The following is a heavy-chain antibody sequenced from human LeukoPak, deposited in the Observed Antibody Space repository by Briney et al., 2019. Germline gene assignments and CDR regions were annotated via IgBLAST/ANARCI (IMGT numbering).Heavy chain of an antibody. V-gene: IGHV4-30-2*01. D-gene: IGHD3-10*01. CDR1: GDSISSGAYA. Sequence: PSETLSLTCVVSGDSISSGAYAWGWLRQPPGRGLEWIVYIFHTGSTFYNPSLKSRLTISVDNSKNQFSLRLSSVTAADTAVYYCAGELWFANAPGSWLDPWGQGTLVTVSS. CDR3: AGELWFANAPGSWLDP. CDR2: IFHTGST. J-gene: IGHJ5*02.